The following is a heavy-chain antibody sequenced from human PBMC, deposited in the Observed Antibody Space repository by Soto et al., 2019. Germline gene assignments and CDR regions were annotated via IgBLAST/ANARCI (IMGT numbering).Heavy chain of an antibody. CDR2: ISGSGGST. Sequence: WGSLRLSCAASGFTFSSYAMSWVRQAPGKGLEWVSAISGSGGSTYYADSVKGRFTISRDNSKNTLYLQMNSLRAEDTAVYYCAKGFQADTAMVDYGMDVWGQGTTVTVSS. D-gene: IGHD5-18*01. CDR3: AKGFQADTAMVDYGMDV. CDR1: GFTFSSYA. V-gene: IGHV3-23*01. J-gene: IGHJ6*02.